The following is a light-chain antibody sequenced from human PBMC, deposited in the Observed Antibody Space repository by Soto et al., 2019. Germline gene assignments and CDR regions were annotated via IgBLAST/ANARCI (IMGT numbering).Light chain of an antibody. J-gene: IGLJ2*01. CDR2: EVS. Sequence: TQPPSVSGSPGQSVTISCTGTSSDVGSYNRVSWYQQPPGTAPKLMIYEVSNRPSGVPDRFSGSKSGNTASLTISGLQAEDEADYYCSSYTSSSHVVFGGGTKLTVL. CDR1: SSDVGSYNR. CDR3: SSYTSSSHVV. V-gene: IGLV2-18*02.